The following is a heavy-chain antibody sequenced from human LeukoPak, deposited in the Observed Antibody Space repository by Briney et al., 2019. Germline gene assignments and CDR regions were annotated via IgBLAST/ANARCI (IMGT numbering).Heavy chain of an antibody. J-gene: IGHJ4*02. Sequence: GESLKISCKGSGYSFTSYWIGWVRQMPGKGLEWMGIIYPGDSDTRYSPSFQGQVTISADKSISTAYLQWSILKASDTAMYYCARLRDYYGSGSYYNSLDYWGQGTLVTVSS. D-gene: IGHD3-10*01. CDR2: IYPGDSDT. CDR1: GYSFTSYW. CDR3: ARLRDYYGSGSYYNSLDY. V-gene: IGHV5-51*01.